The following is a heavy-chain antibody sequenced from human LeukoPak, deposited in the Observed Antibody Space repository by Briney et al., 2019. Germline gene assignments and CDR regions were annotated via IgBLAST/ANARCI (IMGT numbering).Heavy chain of an antibody. J-gene: IGHJ6*03. V-gene: IGHV4-39*07. Sequence: SETLSLTCTVSGGSISSGGYYWGWIRQPPGKGLEWIGSIYHSGSTYYNPSLKSRVTISVDTPKNQFSLKLSSVTAADTAVYYCARATGTYFYYYMGVWGKGTTVTVSS. CDR3: ARATGTYFYYYMGV. CDR2: IYHSGST. CDR1: GGSISSGGYY. D-gene: IGHD1-1*01.